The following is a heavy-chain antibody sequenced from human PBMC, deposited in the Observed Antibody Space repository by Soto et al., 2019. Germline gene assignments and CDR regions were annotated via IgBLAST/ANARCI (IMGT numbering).Heavy chain of an antibody. CDR3: AKDLLPNTVTTCGS. D-gene: IGHD4-17*01. Sequence: QVQLVESGGGAVQPGRSLRLSCAASGFTFDSHGMHWVRQAPGKGLEWVAVISSDGNNKYYADSVKGRFTISRDNFNNILDLQTSSLRAEDTAVYYCAKDLLPNTVTTCGSWGQGTLVTVSS. J-gene: IGHJ5*02. CDR2: ISSDGNNK. CDR1: GFTFDSHG. V-gene: IGHV3-30*18.